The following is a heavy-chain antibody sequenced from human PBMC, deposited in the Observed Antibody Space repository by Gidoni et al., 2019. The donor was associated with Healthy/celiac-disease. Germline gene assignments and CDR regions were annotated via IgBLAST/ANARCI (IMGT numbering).Heavy chain of an antibody. CDR3: ARGLGYYDSSGYYYGAFDI. J-gene: IGHJ3*02. V-gene: IGHV1-8*01. CDR1: GYTFTSYD. Sequence: QVQLVQSGAEVKKPGASVKVSCKASGYTFTSYDINWVRQATGQGLEWMGWMNPNSGNTGYAQKFQGRVTMTRNTSISTAYMELSSLRSEDTAVYYCARGLGYYDSSGYYYGAFDIWGQGTMVTVSS. CDR2: MNPNSGNT. D-gene: IGHD3-22*01.